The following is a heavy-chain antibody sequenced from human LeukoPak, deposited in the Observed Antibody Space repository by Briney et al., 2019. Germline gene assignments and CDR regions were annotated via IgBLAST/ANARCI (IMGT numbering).Heavy chain of an antibody. CDR3: ARTLYYGDFADDAFDI. J-gene: IGHJ3*02. CDR1: GDSISSYY. V-gene: IGHV4-4*07. CDR2: IYTTGST. D-gene: IGHD4-17*01. Sequence: SETLSLTCTVSGDSISSYYWNWIRQPAGKGLEWIGRIYTTGSTNYNPSLKSRVTMSVDTSESQFSLKLSSVTAADTAMYYCARTLYYGDFADDAFDIWGQGTMVTVSS.